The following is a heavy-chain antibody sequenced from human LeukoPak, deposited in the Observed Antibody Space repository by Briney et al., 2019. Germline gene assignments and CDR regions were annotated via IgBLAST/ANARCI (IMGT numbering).Heavy chain of an antibody. CDR1: GFTFSSYE. CDR2: ISSSGSTI. Sequence: PGGSLRLSCAASGFTFSSYEMNWVRQASGKGLEWVSYISSSGSTIYYADSVKGRFTISRDNAKNSLYLQMNSLRAEDTAVYYCAREDAAAVGLDYYYYIDVWGKGTTVTVSS. CDR3: AREDAAAVGLDYYYYIDV. D-gene: IGHD6-13*01. J-gene: IGHJ6*03. V-gene: IGHV3-48*03.